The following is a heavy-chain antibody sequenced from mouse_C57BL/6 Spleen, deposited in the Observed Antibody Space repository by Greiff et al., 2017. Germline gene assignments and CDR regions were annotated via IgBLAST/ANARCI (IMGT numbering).Heavy chain of an antibody. CDR2: INYDGSST. Sequence: EVMLVESEGGLVQPGSSMKLSCTASGFTFSDYYMALVRQVPEKGLEWVANINYDGSSTYYLDSLNSRFIISRDNAKNSLYLQMSSLKSEDTATYYCAREAYDYDGDAMDYWGQGTSVTVSS. CDR3: AREAYDYDGDAMDY. J-gene: IGHJ4*01. CDR1: GFTFSDYY. D-gene: IGHD2-4*01. V-gene: IGHV5-16*01.